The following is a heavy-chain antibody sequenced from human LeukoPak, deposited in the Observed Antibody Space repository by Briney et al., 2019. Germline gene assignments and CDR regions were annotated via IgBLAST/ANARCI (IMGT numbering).Heavy chain of an antibody. Sequence: SETLSLTCTVSGGSISSYYWSWIRQPPGKGLEWIGYIYYSGSTNYNPSLKSRVTISVDTSKNQFSLKLSSVTAADTAVYYCARNNYYYDSSGYFGYFDYWGQGTLVTVSS. V-gene: IGHV4-59*01. CDR2: IYYSGST. CDR3: ARNNYYYDSSGYFGYFDY. CDR1: GGSISSYY. J-gene: IGHJ4*02. D-gene: IGHD3-22*01.